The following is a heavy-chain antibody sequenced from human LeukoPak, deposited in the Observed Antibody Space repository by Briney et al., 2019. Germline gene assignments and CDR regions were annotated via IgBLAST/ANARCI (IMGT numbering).Heavy chain of an antibody. J-gene: IGHJ5*02. V-gene: IGHV3-23*01. Sequence: QPGGSLRLSCAASGFTFSTYAMTWVRQAPGRGLEWVSLISGTGGSTYYADSVKGRFTISRDDSKNTLYLQMNSLRAEDTAVYYCAKDYEPLVGVHRWGDWFDPWGQETLVTVSS. CDR3: AKDYEPLVGVHRWGDWFDP. D-gene: IGHD1-26*01. CDR2: ISGTGGST. CDR1: GFTFSTYA.